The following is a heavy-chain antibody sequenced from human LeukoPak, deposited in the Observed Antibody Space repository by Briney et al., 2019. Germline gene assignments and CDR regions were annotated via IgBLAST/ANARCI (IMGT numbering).Heavy chain of an antibody. CDR1: GFTFSSYG. CDR3: AKSPFSYDLFTGPGDY. CDR2: ISYDESNK. Sequence: PGGSLRLSCAASGFTFSSYGMNWVRQAPGKGLEWVAVISYDESNKYYEDSVNARFTISRDNSKNTLYLQMNSLRAEDTAVYYCAKSPFSYDLFTGPGDYWGQGTLVTVSS. J-gene: IGHJ4*02. V-gene: IGHV3-30*18. D-gene: IGHD3-9*01.